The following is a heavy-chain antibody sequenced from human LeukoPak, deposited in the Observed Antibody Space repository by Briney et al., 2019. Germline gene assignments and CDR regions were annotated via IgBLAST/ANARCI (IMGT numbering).Heavy chain of an antibody. CDR1: GYSFTSYW. Sequence: GESLKISCKGSGYSFTSYWIGWVRQMPGKGLEWMGIIYPGDSDTRYSPSFQGQVTISADKSISTAYLQWNSLKASDTAMYYCARLPYCGGDCYPNWSDPWGQGTLVTVSS. D-gene: IGHD2-21*02. CDR2: IYPGDSDT. V-gene: IGHV5-51*01. CDR3: ARLPYCGGDCYPNWSDP. J-gene: IGHJ5*02.